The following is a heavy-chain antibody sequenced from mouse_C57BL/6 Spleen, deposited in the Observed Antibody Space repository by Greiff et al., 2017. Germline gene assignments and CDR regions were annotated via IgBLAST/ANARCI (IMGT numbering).Heavy chain of an antibody. CDR1: GYSFTDYN. Sequence: VQLQQSGPELVKPGASVKISCKASGYSFTDYNMNWVKQSNGKSLEWIGVLNPNYGTTSYNQKFKGKATLTVDQSTSTAYMQLNSLTSEDSAVYYCARSGYYSNPYYFDYWGQGTTLTVSS. CDR2: LNPNYGTT. V-gene: IGHV1-39*01. J-gene: IGHJ2*01. CDR3: ARSGYYSNPYYFDY. D-gene: IGHD2-5*01.